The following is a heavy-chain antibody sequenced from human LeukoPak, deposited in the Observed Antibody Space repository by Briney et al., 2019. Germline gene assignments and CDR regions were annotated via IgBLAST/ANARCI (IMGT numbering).Heavy chain of an antibody. CDR1: GFSFTTYW. V-gene: IGHV3-74*01. Sequence: PGGSLRLSCAASGFSFTTYWMSWVRQAPGKGLVWVSRINSDGSSTSYADSVEGRFTVSRDNAKNTLYLQMNSLRAEDTAVYYCARGESNHDYWGQGTLVTVSS. CDR3: ARGESNHDY. D-gene: IGHD4-11*01. J-gene: IGHJ4*02. CDR2: INSDGSST.